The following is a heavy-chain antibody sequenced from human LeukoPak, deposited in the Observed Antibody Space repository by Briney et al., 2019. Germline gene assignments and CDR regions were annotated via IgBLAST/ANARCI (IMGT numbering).Heavy chain of an antibody. J-gene: IGHJ4*02. CDR2: ISSSSSYI. CDR1: GFTFSSYS. D-gene: IGHD5-18*01. Sequence: GGSLRLSCAASGFTFSSYSMNWVRQAPGKGLEWVSSISSSSSYIYYADSVEGRFTVSRDNAKNSLYLQMNSLRAEDTAVYYCARLSHSSCNLWGQGTLVTVSS. CDR3: ARLSHSSCNL. V-gene: IGHV3-21*01.